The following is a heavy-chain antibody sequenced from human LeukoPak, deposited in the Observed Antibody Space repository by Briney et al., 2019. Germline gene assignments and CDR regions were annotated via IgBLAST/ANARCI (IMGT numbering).Heavy chain of an antibody. Sequence: GASVKVSCKCSGYTFTGYYMHWVRQAHAQGREWMGLINPNSGGTNYAQKFQGRVTRTRDTSISTAYMDLSRLRSDDTAVNYCARDRTSDKLIDYYFSYMDVWGKGTTVTVSS. CDR1: GYTFTGYY. CDR3: ARDRTSDKLIDYYFSYMDV. D-gene: IGHD3-16*01. V-gene: IGHV1-2*02. J-gene: IGHJ6*03. CDR2: INPNSGGT.